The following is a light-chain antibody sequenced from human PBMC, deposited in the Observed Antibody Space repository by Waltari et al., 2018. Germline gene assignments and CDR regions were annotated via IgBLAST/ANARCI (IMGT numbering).Light chain of an antibody. Sequence: DIQMTQSPSFLSASFGDRGTITCRASQRISSYLNWYQQQAGKGPKLLIYGSSSLQSGVPSRFSGTGSGTDFTLTINGLQPEDFATYYCQQAYNRITFGPGTTVDFK. CDR2: GSS. CDR3: QQAYNRIT. J-gene: IGKJ3*01. CDR1: QRISSY. V-gene: IGKV1-39*01.